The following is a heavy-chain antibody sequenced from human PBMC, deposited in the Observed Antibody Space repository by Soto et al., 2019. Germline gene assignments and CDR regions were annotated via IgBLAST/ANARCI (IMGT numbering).Heavy chain of an antibody. CDR1: GFTFSSYG. CDR2: ISYDGSNK. D-gene: IGHD2-21*02. V-gene: IGHV3-30*18. CDR3: AKSPTARGNYYYYGMDV. J-gene: IGHJ6*02. Sequence: GGSLRLSCAASGFTFSSYGMHWVRQAPGKGLEWVAVISYDGSNKYYADPVKGRFTISRDNSKNTLYLQMNSLRAEDTAVYYCAKSPTARGNYYYYGMDVWGQGTTVTVSS.